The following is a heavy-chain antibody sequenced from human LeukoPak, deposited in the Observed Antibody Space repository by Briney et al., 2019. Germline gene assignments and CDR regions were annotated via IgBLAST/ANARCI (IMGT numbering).Heavy chain of an antibody. CDR1: GYTFTGYY. D-gene: IGHD6-19*01. CDR2: INPNSGGT. Sequence: ASVKVSCKASGYTFTGYYMHWVRQAPGQGLEWMGWINPNSGGTNYAQKFQGRVTMTRDTSISTAYMELSRLKSDDTAVYYCARDVYGSGWIGAFDIWGQGTMVTVSS. CDR3: ARDVYGSGWIGAFDI. J-gene: IGHJ3*02. V-gene: IGHV1-2*02.